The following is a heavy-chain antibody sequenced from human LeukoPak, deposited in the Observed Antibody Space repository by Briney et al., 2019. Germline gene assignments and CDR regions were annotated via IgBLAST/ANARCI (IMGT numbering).Heavy chain of an antibody. CDR1: GFTFSSYA. Sequence: GGSLRLSCAASGFTFSSYAMSWVRQAPGKGLEWVANIKQDGSEKYYVDSVKGRFTISRDNAKNSLYLQMNSLRADDTAVYFCARVDDFWSGYYSDHWGQGSLVTVSS. CDR3: ARVDDFWSGYYSDH. V-gene: IGHV3-7*01. CDR2: IKQDGSEK. J-gene: IGHJ4*02. D-gene: IGHD3-3*01.